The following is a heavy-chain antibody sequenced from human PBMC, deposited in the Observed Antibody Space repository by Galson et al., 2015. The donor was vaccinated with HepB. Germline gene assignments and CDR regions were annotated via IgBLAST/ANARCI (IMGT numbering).Heavy chain of an antibody. CDR1: GFTFSKYA. CDR3: ARGSYDYVWGSYRYGSLDY. J-gene: IGHJ4*02. CDR2: IKQDGSEK. D-gene: IGHD3-16*02. V-gene: IGHV3-7*04. Sequence: SLRLSCAASGFTFSKYAMNWVRQAPGKGLEWVANIKQDGSEKYYVDSVKGRFTISRDNAKNSLYLQMNSLRAEDTAVYYCARGSYDYVWGSYRYGSLDYWGQGTLVTVSS.